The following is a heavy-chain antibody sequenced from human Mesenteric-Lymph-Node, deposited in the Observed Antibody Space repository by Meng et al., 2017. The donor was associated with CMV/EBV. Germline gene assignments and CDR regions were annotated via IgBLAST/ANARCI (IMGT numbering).Heavy chain of an antibody. Sequence: GESLKISCAASGFSFSSYGMHWVRQAPGKGLEWVAFINYDGSNKNYADSVRGRFTISRDNSKNTLYLQMNSLRAEDMAVYYCAKDWGSGWFKGNYWYFDLWGRGTLVTVSS. CDR3: AKDWGSGWFKGNYWYFDL. J-gene: IGHJ2*01. CDR2: INYDGSNK. V-gene: IGHV3-30*02. CDR1: GFSFSSYG. D-gene: IGHD6-19*01.